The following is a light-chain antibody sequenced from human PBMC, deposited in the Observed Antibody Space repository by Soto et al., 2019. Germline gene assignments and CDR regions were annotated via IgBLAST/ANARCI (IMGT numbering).Light chain of an antibody. Sequence: QSALTQPAAVSGSPGQSITISCTGTSGDIGSYNLVSWYQHHPGKAPKFMIYEDNKRPSGVSDRFSGSKSGNTASLTISGLQPEDEADYYCSSFSSSSTPYVFGTGTKLTVL. V-gene: IGLV2-14*02. CDR1: SGDIGSYNL. J-gene: IGLJ1*01. CDR2: EDN. CDR3: SSFSSSSTPYV.